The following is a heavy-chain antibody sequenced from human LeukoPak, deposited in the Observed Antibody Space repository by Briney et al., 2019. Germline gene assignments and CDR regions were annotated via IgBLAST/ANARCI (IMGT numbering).Heavy chain of an antibody. J-gene: IGHJ1*01. CDR3: ARGSIAAAGPPFQH. CDR2: IYTSGST. D-gene: IGHD6-13*01. CDR1: GGSTSSGSYY. V-gene: IGHV4-61*02. Sequence: SQTLSLTCAVSGGSTSSGSYYWSWIRQPAGKGLEGIGRIYTSGSTNYNPSLKSRVTISVDTSKNQFSLKLSSVTAADTAVYYCARGSIAAAGPPFQHWGQGTLVTVSS.